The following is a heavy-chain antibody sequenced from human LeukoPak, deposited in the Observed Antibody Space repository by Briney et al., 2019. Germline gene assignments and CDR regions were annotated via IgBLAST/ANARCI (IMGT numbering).Heavy chain of an antibody. CDR3: ARVPAALRYYFDY. Sequence: SVKVSCKASGGTFSSYAISWVRQAPGQGLECMGGIIPIFGTANYAQKFQGRVTITADESTSTAYMELSSLRSEDTAVYYCARVPAALRYYFDYWGQGTLVTVSS. CDR1: GGTFSSYA. J-gene: IGHJ4*02. V-gene: IGHV1-69*13. D-gene: IGHD2-2*01. CDR2: IIPIFGTA.